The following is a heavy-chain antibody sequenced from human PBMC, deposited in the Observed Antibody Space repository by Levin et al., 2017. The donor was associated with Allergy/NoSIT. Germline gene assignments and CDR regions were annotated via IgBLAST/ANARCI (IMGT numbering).Heavy chain of an antibody. CDR1: GFTFSSYW. J-gene: IGHJ6*03. D-gene: IGHD3-10*02. Sequence: PGGSLRLSCAASGFTFSSYWMHWVRQAPGKGLVWVSRINSDGSSTSYADSVKGRFTISRDNAKNTLYLQMNSLRAEDTAVYYCARAVRGVIYYMDVWGKGTTVTVSS. CDR3: ARAVRGVIYYMDV. V-gene: IGHV3-74*01. CDR2: INSDGSST.